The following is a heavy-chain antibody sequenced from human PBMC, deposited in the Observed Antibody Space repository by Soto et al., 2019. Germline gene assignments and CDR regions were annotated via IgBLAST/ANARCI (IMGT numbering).Heavy chain of an antibody. CDR1: GFIFSGHT. V-gene: IGHV3-23*01. D-gene: IGHD2-21*02. J-gene: IGHJ4*02. CDR2: ISDRRTGNT. CDR3: TTWLTAHFDY. Sequence: GGSLSLSCAASGFIFSGHTMSWVRRAPGKGLEWVATISDRRTGNTHYSDSVRGRFTLSRDYSRNILFLQMDSLRADDTALYYCTTWLTAHFDYWGRGTQVTVSS.